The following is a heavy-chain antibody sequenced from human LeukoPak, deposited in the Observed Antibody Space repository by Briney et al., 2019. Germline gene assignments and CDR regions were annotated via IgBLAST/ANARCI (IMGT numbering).Heavy chain of an antibody. Sequence: SETLSLTCAVYGGSFSGYYWTWIRQPPGKGLEWIGEITHSGDTNYNPSLKSRVTISVDTSKNQFSLKLSSVTAADTAVYYCAREIGWFDPWGQGTLVTVSS. J-gene: IGHJ5*02. CDR2: ITHSGDT. CDR3: AREIGWFDP. V-gene: IGHV4-34*01. CDR1: GGSFSGYY.